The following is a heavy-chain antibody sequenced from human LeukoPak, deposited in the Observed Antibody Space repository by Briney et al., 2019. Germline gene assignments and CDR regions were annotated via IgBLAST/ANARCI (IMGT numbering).Heavy chain of an antibody. V-gene: IGHV1-8*01. CDR1: GYTFTSYD. CDR2: MNPDSANT. Sequence: ASVKVYCKASGYTFTSYDINWVRQATGQGLEWMGWMNPDSANTGYAQKFQGRVTMTGNTSISTAYMELSSLRSEDTAVYYCARGLRGYSYGYLTSFDYWGQGTLVTVSS. J-gene: IGHJ4*01. CDR3: ARGLRGYSYGYLTSFDY. D-gene: IGHD5-18*01.